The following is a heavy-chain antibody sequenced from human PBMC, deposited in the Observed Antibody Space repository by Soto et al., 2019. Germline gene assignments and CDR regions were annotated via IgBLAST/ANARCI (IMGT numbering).Heavy chain of an antibody. Sequence: QVKLVQSGAEVKKPGTSMKVSCKASGYTFGTSGISWIRQAPGQGLEWMGWISAYNGNTNYEQKLQDRVTMTTDASTNTAYLELRSLRSDDTAVYYCARAGHYHDSSGYANWDQGTLVTVSS. V-gene: IGHV1-18*01. D-gene: IGHD3-22*01. CDR3: ARAGHYHDSSGYAN. CDR2: ISAYNGNT. CDR1: GYTFGTSG. J-gene: IGHJ4*02.